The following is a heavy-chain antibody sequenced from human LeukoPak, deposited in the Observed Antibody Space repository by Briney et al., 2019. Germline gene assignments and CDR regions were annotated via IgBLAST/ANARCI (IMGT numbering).Heavy chain of an antibody. CDR2: MNPNSGNT. CDR1: GYTFTSYD. J-gene: IGHJ4*02. D-gene: IGHD2-2*01. V-gene: IGHV1-8*03. Sequence: ASVKVSCKASGYTFTSYDINWVRQATGQGLEWMGWMNPNSGNTGYAQKFQGRVTITRNTSISTAYMELSSLRSEDTAVYYCARGISLGRYCSSTSCPGWVYYFDYWGQGTLVTVSS. CDR3: ARGISLGRYCSSTSCPGWVYYFDY.